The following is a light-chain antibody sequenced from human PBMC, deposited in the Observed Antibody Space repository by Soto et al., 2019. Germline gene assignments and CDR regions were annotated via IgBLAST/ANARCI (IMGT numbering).Light chain of an antibody. V-gene: IGKV1-12*01. Sequence: DIQMTQSPSSVSASVGDRVTLTCRASQGISSWLAWYQQKPGKAPKLLIYASSSLQSGVPSRFSGSGSGTHFTLTISSLQPEDSATYYCLQPDSFPHTFGQGTKLEIK. J-gene: IGKJ2*01. CDR3: LQPDSFPHT. CDR2: ASS. CDR1: QGISSW.